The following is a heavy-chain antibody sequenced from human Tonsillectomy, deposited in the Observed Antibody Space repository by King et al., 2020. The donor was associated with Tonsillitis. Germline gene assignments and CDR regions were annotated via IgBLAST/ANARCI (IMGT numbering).Heavy chain of an antibody. D-gene: IGHD4-17*01. Sequence: QLVQSGGGVVQPGRSLRLSCAASGFTFSNYPMHWVRQAPGKGLEWVALLSFDGSKKYHADSVKGRFTISRDNSKNTLYLQMNTLRAEDTAVYYCARDSDYGDDWYFDLWGRGTLVTVSS. V-gene: IGHV3-30-3*01. CDR1: GFTFSNYP. CDR2: LSFDGSKK. J-gene: IGHJ2*01. CDR3: ARDSDYGDDWYFDL.